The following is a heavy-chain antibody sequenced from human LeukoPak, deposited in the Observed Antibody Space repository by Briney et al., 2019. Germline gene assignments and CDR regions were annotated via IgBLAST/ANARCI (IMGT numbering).Heavy chain of an antibody. D-gene: IGHD3-22*01. CDR3: ARGRLGYYDSSGYYYY. CDR1: GGSFSGYY. J-gene: IGHJ4*02. CDR2: INHSGST. V-gene: IGHV4-34*01. Sequence: SETLSLTCAVYGGSFSGYYWSWIRQPPGKGPEWIGEINHSGSTNCNPSLKSRVTKSVDTSKNQFSLKLSSVTAADTAVYYCARGRLGYYDSSGYYYYWGQGTLVTVSS.